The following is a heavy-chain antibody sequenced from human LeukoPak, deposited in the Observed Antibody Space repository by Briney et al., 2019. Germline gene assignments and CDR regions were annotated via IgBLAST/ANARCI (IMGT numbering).Heavy chain of an antibody. Sequence: GGSLRLSCAASGFTFSSYGMHWVRQAPGKGLEWVAVIWYDGSNKYYADSVKGRFTISRDDSKNTLFLQMNSLRAEDTAVYFCAKSDTASCYSATDYWGQGTLVTVSS. D-gene: IGHD2-15*01. CDR2: IWYDGSNK. J-gene: IGHJ4*02. V-gene: IGHV3-33*06. CDR1: GFTFSSYG. CDR3: AKSDTASCYSATDY.